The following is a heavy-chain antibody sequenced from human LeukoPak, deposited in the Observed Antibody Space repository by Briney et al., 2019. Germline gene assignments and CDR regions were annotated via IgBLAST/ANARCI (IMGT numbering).Heavy chain of an antibody. Sequence: GGSLRLSCAASGFTFSSYAMSWVRQAPGKGLEWVSAISGSGGSTYYADSVKGRFTISRDNSKNTLYLQMNSLRAEDTAVYYCAKDHYYDSSGPNNWFDPWGQGTLVTVSS. J-gene: IGHJ5*02. V-gene: IGHV3-23*01. CDR3: AKDHYYDSSGPNNWFDP. D-gene: IGHD3-22*01. CDR1: GFTFSSYA. CDR2: ISGSGGST.